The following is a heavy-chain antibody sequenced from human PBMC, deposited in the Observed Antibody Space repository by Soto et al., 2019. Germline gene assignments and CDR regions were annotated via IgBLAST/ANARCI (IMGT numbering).Heavy chain of an antibody. V-gene: IGHV1-18*01. J-gene: IGHJ6*02. CDR1: GYTFTRYG. CDR2: INTYNGNT. CDR3: AMVDVYVTPSPQDV. Sequence: QVQLVQSGAEVKNPGASVKVSCKASGYTFTRYGIGWARQAPGQGLGWMGWINTYNGNTNYAQNVQGRVTLTTDTSTRKAYMELRSLRSNDTAIYYCAMVDVYVTPSPQDVWGQGTTVIVSS. D-gene: IGHD3-16*01.